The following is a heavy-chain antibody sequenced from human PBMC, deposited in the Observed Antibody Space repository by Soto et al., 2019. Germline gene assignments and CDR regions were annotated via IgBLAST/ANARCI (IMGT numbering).Heavy chain of an antibody. CDR1: GDSINNSY. CDR2: IFYTGTT. J-gene: IGHJ4*02. Sequence: SETLSLTCAVSGDSINNSYWSWIRQPPGKRLGWIGNIFYTGTTTYNPSLESRVTMSVDTSKNQFSLKLNSVDAADTAVYYCAKYRRTEAEGFTLDYWGRGXLVTVYS. CDR3: AKYRRTEAEGFTLDY. D-gene: IGHD6-13*01. V-gene: IGHV4-59*01.